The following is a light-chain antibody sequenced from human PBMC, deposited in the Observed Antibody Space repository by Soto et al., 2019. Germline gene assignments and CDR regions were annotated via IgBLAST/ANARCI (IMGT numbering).Light chain of an antibody. J-gene: IGLJ1*01. Sequence: QSVLTQPASVSGSPGQSITISCTGTSSDVGYDNYVSWFQQHPGKAPKLMICEVSNRPSGVSNRFSGSKSGNTASLTISGLQAEDEADYYCSSYRSSNTYVFGTGTKLTVL. V-gene: IGLV2-14*01. CDR2: EVS. CDR3: SSYRSSNTYV. CDR1: SSDVGYDNY.